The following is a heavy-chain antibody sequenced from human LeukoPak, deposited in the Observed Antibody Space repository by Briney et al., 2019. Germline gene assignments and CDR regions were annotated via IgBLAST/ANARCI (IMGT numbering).Heavy chain of an antibody. J-gene: IGHJ6*02. V-gene: IGHV3-48*04. CDR2: ISSSSSTI. Sequence: PGGSLRLSCAASGFTFSSYSMNWVRQAPGKGLEWVSYISSSSSTIYYADSVKGRFTIARDNARNSLYLQMNSLRAEDTAVYYCATDLYDSSGYIRYGMDVWGQGTTVTVSS. CDR3: ATDLYDSSGYIRYGMDV. CDR1: GFTFSSYS. D-gene: IGHD3-22*01.